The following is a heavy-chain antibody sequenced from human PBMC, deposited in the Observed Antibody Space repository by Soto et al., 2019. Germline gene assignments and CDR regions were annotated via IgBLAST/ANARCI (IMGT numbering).Heavy chain of an antibody. Sequence: ASVKVSCKASGYTFTGYGISWVRQAPGQGLEWMGWISAYNGNTNYAQKLQGRVTMTTDTSTSTAYMELRSLRSDDTAVYYCARVEWLGNWFDHWGQGTLVTVSS. D-gene: IGHD6-19*01. CDR1: GYTFTGYG. V-gene: IGHV1-18*01. CDR2: ISAYNGNT. CDR3: ARVEWLGNWFDH. J-gene: IGHJ5*02.